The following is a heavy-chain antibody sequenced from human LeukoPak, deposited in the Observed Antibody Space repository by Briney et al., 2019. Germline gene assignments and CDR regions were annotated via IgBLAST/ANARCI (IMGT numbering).Heavy chain of an antibody. J-gene: IGHJ3*02. V-gene: IGHV3-30*04. CDR3: AREVSTGSSWYRDAFDI. Sequence: WGSLRLSCAASGFTFSSYAMHWVRQAPGKGLEWVAVISYDGSNKYYADSVKGRFTISRDNSKNTLYLQMNSLRAEDTAVYYCAREVSTGSSWYRDAFDIWGQGTMVTVSS. D-gene: IGHD6-13*01. CDR2: ISYDGSNK. CDR1: GFTFSSYA.